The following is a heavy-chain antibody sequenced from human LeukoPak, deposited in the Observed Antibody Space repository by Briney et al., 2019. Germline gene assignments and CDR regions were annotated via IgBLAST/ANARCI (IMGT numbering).Heavy chain of an antibody. CDR1: GFTFSSYW. V-gene: IGHV3-74*01. Sequence: GGSLRLSCAASGFTFSSYWMCWVRQGPGKGLAWVSCIKTDGSITAYAGSVKGRFTISRDNAKNTLYLQMNSLRADDTAVYYCARDGDAPMTDFDYWGQGTLVTVSS. CDR3: ARDGDAPMTDFDY. J-gene: IGHJ4*02. CDR2: IKTDGSIT. D-gene: IGHD2-21*02.